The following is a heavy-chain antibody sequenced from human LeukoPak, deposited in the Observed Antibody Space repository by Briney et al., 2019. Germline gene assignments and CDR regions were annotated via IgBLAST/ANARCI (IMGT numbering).Heavy chain of an antibody. V-gene: IGHV4-39*07. J-gene: IGHJ4*02. CDR2: IYYSGST. CDR3: ARDHCSGGSCIPDY. D-gene: IGHD2-15*01. Sequence: SETLSLTCTVSGGSISSSSYYWGWIRQPPGKGLEWIGSIYYSGSTYYNPSLKSRVTISVDTSKNQFSLKLSSVTAADTAVYYCARDHCSGGSCIPDYWGQGTLVTVSS. CDR1: GGSISSSSYY.